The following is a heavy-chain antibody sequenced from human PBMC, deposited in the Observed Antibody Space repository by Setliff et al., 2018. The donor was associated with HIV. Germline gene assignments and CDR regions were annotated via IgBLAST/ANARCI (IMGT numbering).Heavy chain of an antibody. CDR1: GGSISSGGYS. D-gene: IGHD2-2*01. Sequence: SETLSLTCSVSGGSISSGGYSWSWIRQPPGKGLEWIGYIYHSGSTSYNPSLKSRVTISVDRYKNQFYLKLSSVTAADTAVYYCARTLAYHAFDIWGQGTMVTVSS. J-gene: IGHJ3*02. V-gene: IGHV4-30-2*01. CDR2: IYHSGST. CDR3: ARTLAYHAFDI.